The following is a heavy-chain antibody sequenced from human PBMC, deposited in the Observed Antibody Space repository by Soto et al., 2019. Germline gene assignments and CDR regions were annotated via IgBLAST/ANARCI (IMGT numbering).Heavy chain of an antibody. CDR1: GGSIGSGGYY. CDR3: ARETMVRGVNY. J-gene: IGHJ4*02. Sequence: QVQLQESGPGLVKPSQTLSLTCTVSGGSIGSGGYYWTWIRQRPGKGLEWIGYIYCSGSTYYNPSLKSRLTISTDTSKNHFSLKLTSVTAADTAVYYCARETMVRGVNYWGQGTLVTVSS. V-gene: IGHV4-31*03. D-gene: IGHD3-10*01. CDR2: IYCSGST.